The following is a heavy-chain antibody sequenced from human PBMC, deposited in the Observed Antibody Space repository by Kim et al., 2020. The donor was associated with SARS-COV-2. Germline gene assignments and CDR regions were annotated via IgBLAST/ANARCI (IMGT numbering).Heavy chain of an antibody. Sequence: GGSLRLSCAASGFTFSSYSMNWVRQAPGKGLEWVSSISISSSYIYYADSVKGRFTISRDNAKNSLYLQMNSLRAEDTAVYYCARETDYYDSSGYPDANWYFDHWGRGTLVTVPS. D-gene: IGHD3-22*01. CDR3: ARETDYYDSSGYPDANWYFDH. CDR2: ISISSSYI. CDR1: GFTFSSYS. V-gene: IGHV3-21*01. J-gene: IGHJ2*01.